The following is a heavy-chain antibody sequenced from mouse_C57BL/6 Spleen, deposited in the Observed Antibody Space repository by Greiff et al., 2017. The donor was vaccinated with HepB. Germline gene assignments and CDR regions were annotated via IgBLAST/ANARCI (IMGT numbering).Heavy chain of an antibody. D-gene: IGHD5-1*01. CDR3: ARYLPGGYFDV. CDR1: GFNIKDYY. J-gene: IGHJ1*03. V-gene: IGHV14-2*01. CDR2: IDPEDGET. Sequence: VHAKQSGAELVKPGASVKLSCTASGFNIKDYYMHWVKQRTEQGLEWIGRIDPEDGETKYAPKFQCKATITADTSSNTAYLQLSSLTSEDTAVYYCARYLPGGYFDVWGTGTTVTVAS.